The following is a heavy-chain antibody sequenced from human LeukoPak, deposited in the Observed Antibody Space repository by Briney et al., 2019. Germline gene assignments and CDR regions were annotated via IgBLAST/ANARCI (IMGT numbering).Heavy chain of an antibody. CDR3: ARPVVPYYFDY. Sequence: SETLSLTCAVSGYSISSGYYWGWIRPPPGKGLEWIGSMYHSGSTYYNPSLKRRVNISGETSKTQFSLKLSSVTAADTAVYYCARPVVPYYFDYWGQGTLVTVSS. CDR1: GYSISSGYY. D-gene: IGHD2-2*01. J-gene: IGHJ4*02. CDR2: MYHSGST. V-gene: IGHV4-38-2*01.